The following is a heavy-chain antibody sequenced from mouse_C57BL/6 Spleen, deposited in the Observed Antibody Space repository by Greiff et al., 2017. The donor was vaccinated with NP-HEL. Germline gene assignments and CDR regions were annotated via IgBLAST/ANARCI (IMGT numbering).Heavy chain of an antibody. J-gene: IGHJ3*01. Sequence: QLQQPGAELVKPGASVKLSCKASGYTFTSYWMHWVKQRPGQGLEWIGMIHPNSCSTNYNEKFKSKATLTVDKSSSTAYMKLSSLTSEDSAVDYCAREPTGGPFAYWGQGTLVTVSA. CDR3: AREPTGGPFAY. CDR2: IHPNSCST. CDR1: GYTFTSYW. V-gene: IGHV1-64*01. D-gene: IGHD4-1*01.